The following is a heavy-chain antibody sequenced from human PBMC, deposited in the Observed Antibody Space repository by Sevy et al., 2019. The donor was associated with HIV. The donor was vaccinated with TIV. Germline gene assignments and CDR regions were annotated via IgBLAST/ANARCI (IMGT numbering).Heavy chain of an antibody. D-gene: IGHD1-26*01. CDR2: IYYNGHI. CDR3: AGENAWGRCYS. Sequence: SLTCTVSGGSITSLYWNWIRQPPGKGLEWIANIYYNGHINYNPSLKSRVTLSLDTSKNQFCLRLSSVTAADTAMYYCAGENAWGRCYSWGQGTLVTVSS. J-gene: IGHJ4*02. CDR1: GGSITSLY. V-gene: IGHV4-59*08.